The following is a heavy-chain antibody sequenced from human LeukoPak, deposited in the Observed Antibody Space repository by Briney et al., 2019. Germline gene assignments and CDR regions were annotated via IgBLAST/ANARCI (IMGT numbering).Heavy chain of an antibody. D-gene: IGHD6-19*01. CDR1: GGTFSSYA. V-gene: IGHV1-69*06. Sequence: ASVKVSCKASGGTFSSYAISWVRQSPGQELEWMVGIIPIFGTANYAQKFQGRVTIAADKSTSTAYMELSSLRSEDTAVYYCAREGVAVAGTYFDYWGQGTLVTVSS. CDR3: AREGVAVAGTYFDY. CDR2: IIPIFGTA. J-gene: IGHJ4*02.